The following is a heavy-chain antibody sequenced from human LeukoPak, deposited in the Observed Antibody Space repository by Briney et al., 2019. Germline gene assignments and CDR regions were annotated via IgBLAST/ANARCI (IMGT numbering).Heavy chain of an antibody. Sequence: SATLSLISPVSGVSISSYYWSWIRQPAGKGLEWIGRIYTSGSTNYNPSLKSRVTMSVDTSKNQFSLKLSSVTAADTAVYYCARDDYYGSGSYYGYWGQGTLVTVSS. CDR1: GVSISSYY. CDR3: ARDDYYGSGSYYGY. CDR2: IYTSGST. V-gene: IGHV4-4*07. D-gene: IGHD3-10*01. J-gene: IGHJ4*02.